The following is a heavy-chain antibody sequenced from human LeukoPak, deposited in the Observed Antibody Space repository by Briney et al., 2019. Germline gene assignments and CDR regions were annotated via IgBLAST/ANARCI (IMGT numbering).Heavy chain of an antibody. CDR2: IIPIFGTA. CDR1: GGTFSSYA. V-gene: IGHV1-69*06. CDR3: TREGVYSPDPSSYHRYAFDI. Sequence: ASVKVSCKASGGTFSSYAISWVRQAPGQGLEWMGGIIPIFGTANYAQKFQGRVTITADKSTNTAHMELSSLRSEDTAVYYCTREGVYSPDPSSYHRYAFDIWGQGTVVTVSS. D-gene: IGHD3-16*02. J-gene: IGHJ3*02.